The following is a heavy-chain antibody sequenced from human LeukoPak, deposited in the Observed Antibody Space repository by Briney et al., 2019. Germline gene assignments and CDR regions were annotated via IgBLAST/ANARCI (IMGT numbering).Heavy chain of an antibody. CDR1: GYTFSGHY. Sequence: GASVKVSCKASGYTFSGHYMHWVRQAPGQGLEWMGWINPNSGGTNYAQKFQGRVTMTRDTSISTAYMELSRLRSDDTAVYYCARASRITIFGVVDYYFDYWGQGTLVTVSS. CDR2: INPNSGGT. D-gene: IGHD3-3*01. V-gene: IGHV1-2*02. J-gene: IGHJ4*02. CDR3: ARASRITIFGVVDYYFDY.